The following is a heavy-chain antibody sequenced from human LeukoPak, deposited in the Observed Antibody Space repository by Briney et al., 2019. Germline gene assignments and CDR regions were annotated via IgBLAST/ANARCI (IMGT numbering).Heavy chain of an antibody. Sequence: ASVKVSCKASGYTFTSYGISWVRQAPGQGLEWMGIINLSGGSTNYAQKFQGRVTITADESTSTAYMELSSLRSEDTAVYYCARGFQQLTNWFDPWGQGTLVTVSS. D-gene: IGHD6-13*01. J-gene: IGHJ5*02. V-gene: IGHV1-69*11. CDR3: ARGFQQLTNWFDP. CDR1: GYTFTSYG. CDR2: INLSGGST.